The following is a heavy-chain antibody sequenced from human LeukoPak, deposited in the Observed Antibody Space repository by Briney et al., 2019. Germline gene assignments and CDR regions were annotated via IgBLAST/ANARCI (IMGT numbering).Heavy chain of an antibody. D-gene: IGHD2-2*01. CDR1: GYTFTSYY. CDR3: ARDLTHPILGYCSSTSCYGAGVYYYGMDV. V-gene: IGHV1-46*01. J-gene: IGHJ6*04. CDR2: INPSGGST. Sequence: ASVKVSCKASGYTFTSYYMHWVRQAPGQGLEWMGIINPSGGSTSYAQKFQGRVTMTRDTSTSTVYMELSSLRSEDTAVYYCARDLTHPILGYCSSTSCYGAGVYYYGMDVWGKGTTVTVSS.